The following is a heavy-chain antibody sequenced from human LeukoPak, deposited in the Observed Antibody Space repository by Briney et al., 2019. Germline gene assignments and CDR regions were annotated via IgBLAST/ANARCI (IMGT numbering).Heavy chain of an antibody. CDR1: GGSFSGYY. D-gene: IGHD2-8*01. J-gene: IGHJ4*02. Sequence: SETLSLTCAVYGGSFSGYYWSWIRQPPGKGLEWIGTIYHSGSTYYNPSLNSRVTISVDTSKNQFSLKLSSVTAADTAVYYCARGLYCTNGVCPYYFDYWGQGTLVTVSS. CDR3: ARGLYCTNGVCPYYFDY. V-gene: IGHV4-34*01. CDR2: IYHSGST.